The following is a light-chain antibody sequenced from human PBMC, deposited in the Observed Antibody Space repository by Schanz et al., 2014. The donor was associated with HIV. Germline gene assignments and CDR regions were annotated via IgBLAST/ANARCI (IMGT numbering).Light chain of an antibody. CDR1: TGAVASGHY. V-gene: IGLV7-46*01. Sequence: QAVVTQEPSLTVSPGGTVTLTCGSSTGAVASGHYPNWFQQKPGQAPKTLIYDTNNKHSWTPARFSGSLLGGKAALTLSGAQPEDEADYYCLLSYTDAHVFGTGTKLTVL. CDR3: LLSYTDAHV. J-gene: IGLJ1*01. CDR2: DTN.